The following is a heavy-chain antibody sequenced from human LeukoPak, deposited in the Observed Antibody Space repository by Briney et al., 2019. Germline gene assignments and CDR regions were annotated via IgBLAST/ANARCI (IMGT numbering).Heavy chain of an antibody. J-gene: IGHJ6*03. V-gene: IGHV3-11*01. D-gene: IGHD2-15*01. CDR3: AKRGATERYCSGGSCYSVYYYYYMDV. CDR2: ISRSGSTK. CDR1: GFTFSDYN. Sequence: GGSLRLSCAASGFTFSDYNMRWIRQAPGKGLEWVSSISRSGSTKYYADSVKGRFTISRDNAKNSLFLQMTSLRAEDTAVYYCAKRGATERYCSGGSCYSVYYYYYMDVWGKGTTVTVSS.